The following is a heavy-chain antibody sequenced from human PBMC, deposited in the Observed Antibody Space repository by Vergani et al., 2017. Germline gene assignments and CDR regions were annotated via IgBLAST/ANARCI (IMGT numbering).Heavy chain of an antibody. CDR1: GFNFDDYA. D-gene: IGHD1-26*01. V-gene: IGHV3-9*01. CDR2: INWNSGNI. CDR3: ARDGWELLDYFYYMDV. Sequence: EVQLVESGGGLVRPGRSLRLSCSASGFNFDDYAMHWVRQAPGKGLEWVSGINWNSGNIAYADSVKGRFIISRDSAKKSLYLQMDSLRAEDTAVYYCARDGWELLDYFYYMDVWGKGTTVTVSS. J-gene: IGHJ6*03.